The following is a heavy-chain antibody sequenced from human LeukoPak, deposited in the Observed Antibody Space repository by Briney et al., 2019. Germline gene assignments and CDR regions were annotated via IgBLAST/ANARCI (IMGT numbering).Heavy chain of an antibody. J-gene: IGHJ5*02. V-gene: IGHV4-61*09. Sequence: SETLSLTCTVSGGSVSSGSYYWSWIRQPAGKGLEWIGHIYTPGSTNYNPSLKSRVTISIDMSRNQFSLKLRSVTAADTAVYYCARSTPGPFDPWGQGTLVTVSS. CDR1: GGSVSSGSYY. CDR3: ARSTPGPFDP. CDR2: IYTPGST.